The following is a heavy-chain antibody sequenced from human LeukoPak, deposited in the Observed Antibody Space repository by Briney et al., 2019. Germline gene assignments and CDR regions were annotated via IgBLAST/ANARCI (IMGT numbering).Heavy chain of an antibody. V-gene: IGHV3-48*02. J-gene: IGHJ4*02. Sequence: GGSLRLSCAASGFTVSGFSMNWVRQAPGKGLEWVSYISGSGGDIHYADSVKGRFTISRNNAKNSLYLQMTSLRDEDTAVYYCARDLHSGAYTFDYWGQGTLVTVSS. CDR1: GFTVSGFS. CDR2: ISGSGGDI. D-gene: IGHD1-26*01. CDR3: ARDLHSGAYTFDY.